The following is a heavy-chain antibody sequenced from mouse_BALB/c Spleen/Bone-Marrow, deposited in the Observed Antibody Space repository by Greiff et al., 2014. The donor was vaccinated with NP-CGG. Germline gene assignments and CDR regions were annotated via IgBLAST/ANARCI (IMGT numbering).Heavy chain of an antibody. D-gene: IGHD1-1*01. CDR3: AGSYYGSTFDY. CDR1: GFTFSSYY. Sequence: VQLKESGGGLVKLGGSLKLSCAASGFTFSSYYMSWVRQTPEKGLELVAAINSNGDNTYYPDTVKGRFTISRDNAKNTLYLQMSSLKSEDTALYYCAGSYYGSTFDYWGQGTTLTVSS. J-gene: IGHJ2*01. CDR2: INSNGDNT. V-gene: IGHV5-6-2*01.